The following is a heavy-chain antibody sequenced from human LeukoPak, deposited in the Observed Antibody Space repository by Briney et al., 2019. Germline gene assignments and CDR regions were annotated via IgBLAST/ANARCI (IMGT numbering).Heavy chain of an antibody. CDR2: ISNTNSYI. CDR3: ARDAFDI. CDR1: GFTFSSYS. V-gene: IGHV3-21*01. J-gene: IGHJ3*02. Sequence: PGGSLRLSCADSGFTFSSYSMNWVRQAPGKGLEWVSCISNTNSYIYYADSVKGRFTISRDNAKNSLYLQMNSLRAEDTAVYYCARDAFDIWGQGTMVTVSS.